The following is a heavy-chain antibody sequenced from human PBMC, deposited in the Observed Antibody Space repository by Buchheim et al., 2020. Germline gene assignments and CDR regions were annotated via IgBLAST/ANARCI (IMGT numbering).Heavy chain of an antibody. CDR2: INHSGST. CDR3: ARGGITIFGVVITDSYYYYGMDV. V-gene: IGHV4-34*01. D-gene: IGHD3-3*01. J-gene: IGHJ6*02. CDR1: GGSFSGYY. Sequence: QVQLQQWGAGLLKPSETLSLTCAVYGGSFSGYYWSWIRQPPGKGLEWIGEINHSGSTNYNPSLKSRVTISVDTSKNQFSLKLSSVTAADTAVYYCARGGITIFGVVITDSYYYYGMDVWGQGTT.